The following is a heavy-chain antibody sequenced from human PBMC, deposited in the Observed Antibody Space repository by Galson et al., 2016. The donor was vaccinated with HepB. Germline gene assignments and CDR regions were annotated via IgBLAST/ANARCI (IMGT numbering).Heavy chain of an antibody. CDR2: INHRGYT. CDR1: GGSFSDYL. D-gene: IGHD2-15*01. J-gene: IGHJ3*01. V-gene: IGHV4-34*01. CDR3: ESLVGFCSGGSCRFP. Sequence: SETLSLTCAVYGGSFSDYLWTWIRQPPGKGLEWIAEINHRGYTNYKPSLKSRVTISVDTFKNHFSLKLNSVTAADTAVYYCESLVGFCSGGSCRFPWGQGTMVTVSS.